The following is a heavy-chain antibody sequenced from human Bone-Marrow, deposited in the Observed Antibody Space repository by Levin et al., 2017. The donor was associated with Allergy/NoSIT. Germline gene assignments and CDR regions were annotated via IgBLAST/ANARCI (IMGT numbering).Heavy chain of an antibody. D-gene: IGHD3-22*01. CDR1: GFTFSSYE. CDR2: LLLLFLPL. V-gene: IGHV3-48*03. J-gene: IGHJ1*01. CDR3: ARAAVKYYYDSSGYPTSVYFQH. Sequence: SLRLSCAASGFTFSSYEMNWVRQAPGPFLSFFSSLLLLFLPLSSAASVKGRFTISRDNAKNSLYLQMNSLRAEDTAVYYCARAAVKYYYDSSGYPTSVYFQHWGQGTLVTVSS.